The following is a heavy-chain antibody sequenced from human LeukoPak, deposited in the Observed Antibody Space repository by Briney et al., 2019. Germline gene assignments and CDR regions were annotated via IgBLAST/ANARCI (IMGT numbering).Heavy chain of an antibody. CDR3: ARWHDSGRYFDY. Sequence: SETLSLTCTVSGGSLSNYCWNWMRQPPGKGLEWIGYICDSGNIYYNPALKSRVTISEDTSKNQLSLKLTSATAADTAVYYCARWHDSGRYFDYSGRGTSITVSS. CDR2: ICDSGNI. V-gene: IGHV4-59*01. D-gene: IGHD6-19*01. J-gene: IGHJ4*02. CDR1: GGSLSNYC.